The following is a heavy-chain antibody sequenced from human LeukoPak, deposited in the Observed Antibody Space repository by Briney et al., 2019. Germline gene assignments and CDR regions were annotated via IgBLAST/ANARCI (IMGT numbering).Heavy chain of an antibody. CDR3: ARAGYSSGWYGY. V-gene: IGHV3-74*01. CDR2: INSDMSGT. CDR1: GFTFSRYW. D-gene: IGHD6-19*01. Sequence: PGGSLRLSCAASGFTFSRYWMPWVRQAPGQGLVWVSRINSDMSGTSYADSVKGRFTISRDNAKNTLYLQMNSLRAEHTAVYYCARAGYSSGWYGYWGQGTLVTVSS. J-gene: IGHJ4*02.